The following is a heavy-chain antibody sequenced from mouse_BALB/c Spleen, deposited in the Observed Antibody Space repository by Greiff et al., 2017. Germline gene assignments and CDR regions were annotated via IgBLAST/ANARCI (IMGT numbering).Heavy chain of an antibody. CDR3: TRSDGNYSVFDV. CDR2: IYPGNSDT. D-gene: IGHD2-1*01. Sequence: DVQLQESGTVLARPGASVKMSCKASGYSFTSYWMHWVKQRPGQGLEWIGAIYPGNSDTSYNQKFKGKAKLTAVTSASTAYMELSSLTNEDSAVYYCTRSDGNYSVFDVWGAGTTVTVSS. J-gene: IGHJ1*01. CDR1: GYSFTSYW. V-gene: IGHV1-5*01.